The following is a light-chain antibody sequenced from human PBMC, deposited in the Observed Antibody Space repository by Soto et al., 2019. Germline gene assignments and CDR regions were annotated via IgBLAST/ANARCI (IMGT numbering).Light chain of an antibody. CDR3: GSYTSSSTPLYV. CDR1: SSDVGGYNY. J-gene: IGLJ1*01. V-gene: IGLV2-14*01. Sequence: QSALTQPASVSGSPGQSITISCTGTSSDVGGYNYVSWYQPHPGKSPKLMIYDVSNRPSGVSNRFSGSKSGNTASLTNSGLQAEDEADYYCGSYTSSSTPLYVFGSGTKVTVL. CDR2: DVS.